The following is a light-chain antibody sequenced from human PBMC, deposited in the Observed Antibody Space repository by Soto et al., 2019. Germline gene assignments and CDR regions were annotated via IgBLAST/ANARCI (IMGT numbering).Light chain of an antibody. CDR2: SAS. J-gene: IGKJ5*01. Sequence: DIHTTHSPSSVYASFVARVTTTCPASQSIAGYLSWYQQKPGKAPKLLIYSASSLQRGVPSRFSGSGSGTDFSLTITGLQPEEFATYYCQPSFSVQITGGKGKRVAIK. CDR3: QPSFSVQIT. CDR1: QSIAGY. V-gene: IGKV1-39*01.